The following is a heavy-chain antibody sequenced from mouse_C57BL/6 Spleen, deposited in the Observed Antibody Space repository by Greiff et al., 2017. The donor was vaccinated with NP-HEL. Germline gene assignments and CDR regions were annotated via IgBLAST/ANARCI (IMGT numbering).Heavy chain of an antibody. CDR3: TSHELYYFDY. V-gene: IGHV5-9-1*02. J-gene: IGHJ2*01. CDR1: GFTFSSYA. CDR2: ISSGGDYI. Sequence: EVKLMESGEGLVKPGGSLKLSCAASGFTFSSYAMSWVRQTPEKRLEWVAYISSGGDYIYYADTVKGRFTISRDNARNTLYLQMSSLKSEDTAMYYCTSHELYYFDYWGQGTTLTVSS.